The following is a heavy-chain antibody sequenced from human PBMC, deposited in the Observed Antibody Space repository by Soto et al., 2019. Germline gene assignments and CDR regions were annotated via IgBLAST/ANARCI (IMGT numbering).Heavy chain of an antibody. V-gene: IGHV3-33*01. CDR2: IWYDGSNK. CDR3: ARFRFQWLVRGWFDP. Sequence: QVQLVESGGGVVQPGRSLRLSCAASGFTFSSYGMHWVRQAPGKGLEWVAVIWYDGSNKYYADSVKGRFTISRDNSKNTLYLQMNSLRAEDTAVYYCARFRFQWLVRGWFDPWGQGTLVTVSS. CDR1: GFTFSSYG. J-gene: IGHJ5*02. D-gene: IGHD6-19*01.